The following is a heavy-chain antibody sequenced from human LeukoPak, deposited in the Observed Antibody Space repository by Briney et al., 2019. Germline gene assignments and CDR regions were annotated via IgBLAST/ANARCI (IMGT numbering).Heavy chain of an antibody. J-gene: IGHJ5*02. CDR2: IYYSGST. Sequence: PSETLSLTCTVSGGSISSRDYYWGWIRQPPGQGLEWMGNIYYSGSTYYNPSLKSRVTISVDTSKNQFSLKLSSVTAADTAVYFCARRGSGWTDCFDPWGQGTLVTVSS. CDR3: ARRGSGWTDCFDP. CDR1: GGSISSRDYY. D-gene: IGHD6-19*01. V-gene: IGHV4-39*01.